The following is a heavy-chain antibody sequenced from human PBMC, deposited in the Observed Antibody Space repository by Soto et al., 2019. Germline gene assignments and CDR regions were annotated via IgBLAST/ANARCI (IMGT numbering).Heavy chain of an antibody. V-gene: IGHV3-7*01. CDR3: ARAPVVVPAAEYFQH. J-gene: IGHJ1*01. CDR2: IKQDGSEK. Sequence: GGSLRLSCAASGFTFSSYWMSWVRQAPGKGLEWVANIKQDGSEKYYVDSVKGRFTISRDNAKNSLYLQMNSLRAEDTAVYYCARAPVVVPAAEYFQHWGQGTLVTVSS. D-gene: IGHD2-2*01. CDR1: GFTFSSYW.